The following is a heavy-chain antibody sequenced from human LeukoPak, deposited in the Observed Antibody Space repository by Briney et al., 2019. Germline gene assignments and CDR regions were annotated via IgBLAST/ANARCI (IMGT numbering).Heavy chain of an antibody. CDR2: ITPSNGRT. Sequence: VASVKVLRSSSGNHFPKYFIPRMRRASGQGPEGVGIITPSNGRTSYPQKFQGRVTVTGDTSTNTVYMELNSLRSDDTAVYFCARDRRGYSGSGSFPTDAFDFWGQGTTITVSS. CDR3: ARDRRGYSGSGSFPTDAFDF. V-gene: IGHV1-46*01. D-gene: IGHD3-10*01. CDR1: GNHFPKYF. J-gene: IGHJ3*01.